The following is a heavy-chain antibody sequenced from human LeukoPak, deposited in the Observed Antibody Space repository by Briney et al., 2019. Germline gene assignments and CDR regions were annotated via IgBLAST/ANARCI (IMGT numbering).Heavy chain of an antibody. J-gene: IGHJ4*02. CDR1: GYTFTGYY. CDR2: ISAYNGNT. Sequence: GASVKVSCKASGYTFTGYYILWVRQAPGQGLEWMGWISAYNGNTNYAQKLQGRVTMTTDTSTSTAYMELRSLRSDDTAVYYCARAGAMVTPDYWGQGTLVTVSS. V-gene: IGHV1-18*04. D-gene: IGHD5-18*01. CDR3: ARAGAMVTPDY.